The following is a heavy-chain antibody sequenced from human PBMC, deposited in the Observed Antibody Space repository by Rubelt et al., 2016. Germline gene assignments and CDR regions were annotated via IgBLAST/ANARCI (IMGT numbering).Heavy chain of an antibody. D-gene: IGHD3-9*01. V-gene: IGHV4-39*07. J-gene: IGHJ3*02. CDR3: ARAGKDYDIMTGYSCGAFDI. CDR2: IYYSGST. Sequence: GLECIWNIYYSGSTYYNPSLKSRVTISADTSKNQFSLKLSSVTAAATAVYYCARAGKDYDIMTGYSCGAFDIWGQGTMVTVSS.